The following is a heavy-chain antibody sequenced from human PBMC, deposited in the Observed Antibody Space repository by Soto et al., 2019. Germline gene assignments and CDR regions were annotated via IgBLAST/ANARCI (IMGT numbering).Heavy chain of an antibody. CDR1: GFTFSSYA. D-gene: IGHD6-13*01. CDR3: ARFASSSWRAHFDY. V-gene: IGHV3-23*01. CDR2: ISGSGGSP. J-gene: IGHJ4*02. Sequence: GGSLRLSCAAPGFTFSSYAMTWVRQAPGKGLEWVSLISGSGGSPYYADSVKGRFTIYRDNSKNMLYLEMNNLRAEDTALYYCARFASSSWRAHFDYWGQGTLVTVSS.